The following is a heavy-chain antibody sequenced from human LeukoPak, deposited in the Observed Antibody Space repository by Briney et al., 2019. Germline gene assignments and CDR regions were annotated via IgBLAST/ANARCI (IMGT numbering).Heavy chain of an antibody. CDR2: IKQDGSEK. Sequence: GGSLRLSCAASGFTFSSYWMSWVRQAPGKGLEWVANIKQDGSEKYYVDSVKGRFTISRDNAKNSLYLQMNSLRAEDTAVYYCARDEGSSSWPWYFDLWGRGTLVTVSS. D-gene: IGHD6-13*01. CDR1: GFTFSSYW. V-gene: IGHV3-7*01. CDR3: ARDEGSSSWPWYFDL. J-gene: IGHJ2*01.